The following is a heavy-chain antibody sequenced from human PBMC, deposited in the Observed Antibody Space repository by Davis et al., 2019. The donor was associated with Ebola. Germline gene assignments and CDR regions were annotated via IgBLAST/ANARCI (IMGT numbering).Heavy chain of an antibody. J-gene: IGHJ5*02. D-gene: IGHD6-13*01. CDR2: ISSSSSYI. V-gene: IGHV3-21*01. Sequence: GGSLRLSCAVSGFTVSSYAVSWVRQAPGKGLEWVSSISSSSSYIYYADSVKGRFTISRDNAKNSLCLQMNSLRAEDTAVYYCARDGIAAAGTGGVYNWFDPWGQGTLVTVSS. CDR3: ARDGIAAAGTGGVYNWFDP. CDR1: GFTVSSYA.